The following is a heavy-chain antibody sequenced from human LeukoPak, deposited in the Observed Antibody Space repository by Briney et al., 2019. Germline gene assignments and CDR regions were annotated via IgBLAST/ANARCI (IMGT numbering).Heavy chain of an antibody. J-gene: IGHJ4*02. CDR1: GGSISSSSYY. CDR2: IYYSGST. Sequence: SETLSLTCTVSGGSISSSSYYWGWIRQPPGKGLEWFGSIYYSGSTYYNPSLKSRVTISVDTSKNQLSLKLSSVTAADTAVYYCASRVVPAAFGKWGQGNLVTVSS. V-gene: IGHV4-39*01. CDR3: ASRVVPAAFGK. D-gene: IGHD2-2*01.